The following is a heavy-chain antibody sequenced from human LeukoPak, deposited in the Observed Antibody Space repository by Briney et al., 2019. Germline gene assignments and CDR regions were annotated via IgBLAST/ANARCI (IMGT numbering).Heavy chain of an antibody. CDR2: ISAYNGKT. CDR1: GCTFTSYG. J-gene: IGHJ6*02. D-gene: IGHD6-19*01. V-gene: IGHV1-18*01. Sequence: AAVKVSCKSSGCTFTSYGISWVRQAPGQGLEWVGWISAYNGKTNYAQKLQGRVTMTIDTSTSTAYMELKSLRSDDEAGYYCPRGDSSGWYSYYYYGKGGWGQGVTVT. CDR3: PRGDSSGWYSYYYYGKGG.